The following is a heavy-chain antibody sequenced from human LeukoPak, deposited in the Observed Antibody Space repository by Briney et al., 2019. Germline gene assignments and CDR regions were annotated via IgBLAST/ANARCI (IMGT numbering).Heavy chain of an antibody. V-gene: IGHV4-61*01. D-gene: IGHD1-26*01. J-gene: IGHJ3*02. CDR2: IYYSGST. Sequence: SETLSLTCTVSGGSVSSGSYYWSWIRQPPGKGLEWIGYIYYSGSTNYNPSLKSRVTVSVDTSKNQFSLKLSSVTAADTAVYYCARDLGGATNAFDIWGQGTMVTVSS. CDR3: ARDLGGATNAFDI. CDR1: GGSVSSGSYY.